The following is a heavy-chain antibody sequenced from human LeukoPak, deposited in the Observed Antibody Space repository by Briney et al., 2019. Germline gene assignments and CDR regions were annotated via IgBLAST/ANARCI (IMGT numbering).Heavy chain of an antibody. Sequence: PGGSLRLSCAASGFTFSSCAMSWVRQAPGKGLEWVSAISGSGGSTYYADSVKGRFTISRDNSKNTLYLQMNSLRAEDTAVYYCAKDAVPAAIAGRYYFDYWGQGTLVTVSS. D-gene: IGHD2-2*01. J-gene: IGHJ4*02. CDR1: GFTFSSCA. V-gene: IGHV3-23*01. CDR3: AKDAVPAAIAGRYYFDY. CDR2: ISGSGGST.